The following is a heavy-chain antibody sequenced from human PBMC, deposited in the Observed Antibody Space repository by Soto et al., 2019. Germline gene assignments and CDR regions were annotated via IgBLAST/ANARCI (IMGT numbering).Heavy chain of an antibody. CDR1: GGTFSSYA. V-gene: IGHV1-69*12. Sequence: QVQLVQSGAEVKKPGSSVKVSCKASGGTFSSYAISWVRQAPGQGLEGMGGIIPIFGTANYAQKLEGRDTINADESPRQAYLELSSLRSEDTAVYYCARGASGDYFDYWGQGTLVTVSS. CDR2: IIPIFGTA. J-gene: IGHJ4*02. CDR3: ARGASGDYFDY.